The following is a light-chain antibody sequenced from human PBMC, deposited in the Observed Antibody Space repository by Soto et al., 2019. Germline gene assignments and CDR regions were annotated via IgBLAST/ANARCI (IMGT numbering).Light chain of an antibody. Sequence: EIVMTQSPATQSVSPGGRATLSCRASQSVSSYLAWYQQRPGQPPRLLIYRASTRATGIPARFSGSGSGTEFSPTISSLQSEDFAVYYCQQYSTWPPRYTFGQGTKLEI. V-gene: IGKV3-15*01. CDR1: QSVSSY. CDR3: QQYSTWPPRYT. J-gene: IGKJ2*01. CDR2: RAS.